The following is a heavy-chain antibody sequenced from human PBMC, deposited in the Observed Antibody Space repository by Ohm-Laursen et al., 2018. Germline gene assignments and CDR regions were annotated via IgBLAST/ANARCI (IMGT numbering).Heavy chain of an antibody. D-gene: IGHD3-10*01. V-gene: IGHV3-7*01. CDR3: ARDTGDYYYYGMDV. CDR2: IKQDGSEK. J-gene: IGHJ6*02. Sequence: SLRLSCAASGFSFSADWMYWVRQAPGKGLEWVANIKQDGSEKYYVDSVKGRFAISRDNAKNSLYLQMNSLRADDTAVYYCARDTGDYYYYGMDVWGQGTTVTVSS. CDR1: GFSFSADW.